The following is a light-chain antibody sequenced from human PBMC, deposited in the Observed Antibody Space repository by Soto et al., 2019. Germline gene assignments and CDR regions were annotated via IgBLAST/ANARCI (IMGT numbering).Light chain of an antibody. J-gene: IGKJ1*01. Sequence: EIVMAQSPAPLAVSPGERGPLCCRASQSVSSNLAWYQQKPGQAPRLLIYGASSRATGIPDRFSGSGSGTDFTLTISRLEPEDFAVYYCQQFGDSPWTCGQGTRWIS. CDR2: GAS. CDR1: QSVSSN. V-gene: IGKV3-20*01. CDR3: QQFGDSPWT.